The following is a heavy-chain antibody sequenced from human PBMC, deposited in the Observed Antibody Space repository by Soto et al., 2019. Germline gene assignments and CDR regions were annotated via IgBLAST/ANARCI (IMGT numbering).Heavy chain of an antibody. Sequence: ASVKVSCTDSGYTFTGYYMHWVRQAPGQGLEWMGWINPNSGGTNYAQKFQGWVTMTRDTSISTAYMELSRLRSDDTAVYYCARDPGYDFRSGYGYNWFDPWGQGTLVTVSS. CDR2: INPNSGGT. D-gene: IGHD3-3*01. J-gene: IGHJ5*02. CDR1: GYTFTGYY. V-gene: IGHV1-2*04. CDR3: ARDPGYDFRSGYGYNWFDP.